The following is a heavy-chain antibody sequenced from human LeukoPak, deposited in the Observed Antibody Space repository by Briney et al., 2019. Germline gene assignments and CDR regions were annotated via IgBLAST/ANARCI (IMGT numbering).Heavy chain of an antibody. CDR3: ARGHCSTTSCPYYWYMDV. CDR1: GYTFTGYY. V-gene: IGHV1-2*02. D-gene: IGHD2-2*01. CDR2: INPNSGGT. Sequence: ASVKVSCKASGYTFTGYYMHWVRQAPGQGLEWMGWINPNSGGTNYAQKFQGRVTMTRDTSISTAYMELSRLRSDDTAVYYCARGHCSTTSCPYYWYMDVWGRGTTVTVSS. J-gene: IGHJ6*03.